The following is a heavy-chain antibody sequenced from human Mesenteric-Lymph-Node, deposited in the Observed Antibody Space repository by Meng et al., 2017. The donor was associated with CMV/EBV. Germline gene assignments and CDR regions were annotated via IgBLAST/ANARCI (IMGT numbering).Heavy chain of an antibody. D-gene: IGHD1-26*01. CDR3: AKDSAGSYSELDY. J-gene: IGHJ4*02. Sequence: AASGVTFSSYAMSWVRQAPGKGLEWVSVIYSGGSSTYYADSVKGRFTISRDNSKNTLYLQMNSLRAEDTAVYYCAKDSAGSYSELDYWGQGTLVTVSS. V-gene: IGHV3-23*03. CDR1: GVTFSSYA. CDR2: IYSGGSST.